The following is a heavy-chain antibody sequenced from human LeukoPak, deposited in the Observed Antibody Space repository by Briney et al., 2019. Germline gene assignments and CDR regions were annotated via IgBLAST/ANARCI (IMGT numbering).Heavy chain of an antibody. CDR1: GGSISSGGYY. CDR2: IYYSGST. Sequence: SETLSLTCAVSGGSISSGGYYWSWIRQPPGKGLEWIGYIYYSGSTNYNPSLKSRVTISVDTSKNQFSLKLSSVTAADTAVYYCARGTYDILTGYFWFDPWGQGTLVTVSS. J-gene: IGHJ5*02. D-gene: IGHD3-9*01. CDR3: ARGTYDILTGYFWFDP. V-gene: IGHV4-61*08.